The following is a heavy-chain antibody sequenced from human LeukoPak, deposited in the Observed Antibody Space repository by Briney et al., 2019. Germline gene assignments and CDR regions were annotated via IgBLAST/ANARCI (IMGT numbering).Heavy chain of an antibody. CDR1: GFTFSAYE. V-gene: IGHV3-48*03. D-gene: IGHD5-18*01. J-gene: IGHJ4*02. CDR2: ISNSGTAI. Sequence: PGGSLTLSCTASGFTFSAYEMNWVRQAPGKGLEWVSYISNSGTAIYYADSVKGRFTISRDNAKNSLYLQMNSLRAEDTAVYYCARFGYTYAYDYWGQGTLVTVSS. CDR3: ARFGYTYAYDY.